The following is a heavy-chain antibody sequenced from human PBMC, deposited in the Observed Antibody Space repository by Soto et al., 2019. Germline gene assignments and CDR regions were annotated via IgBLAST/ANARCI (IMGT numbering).Heavy chain of an antibody. CDR2: IDPSDSYT. J-gene: IGHJ5*02. D-gene: IGHD3-9*01. CDR3: ARHPPAGLRYFDWLRDNWFDP. Sequence: GESLKISCKGSGYSFTSYWISWVRQMHGKGLEWMGRIDPSDSYTNYSPSFQGHVTISADKSISTAYLQWSSLKASDTAMYYCARHPPAGLRYFDWLRDNWFDPWVQGTLVTVSS. CDR1: GYSFTSYW. V-gene: IGHV5-10-1*01.